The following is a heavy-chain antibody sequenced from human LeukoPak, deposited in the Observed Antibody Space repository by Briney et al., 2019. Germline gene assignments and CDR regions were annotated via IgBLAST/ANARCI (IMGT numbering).Heavy chain of an antibody. CDR2: INSDGRNT. V-gene: IGHV3-23*01. Sequence: GGSLRLSCAASGFTFGSYAMRWVRQAPGKGLEWVSAINSDGRNTYYADSVKGRFTISRDNSKNTLFLQVNSLRAADTAVYYCARRKYNNGYVSGGPGTLVTVSS. D-gene: IGHD5-18*01. J-gene: IGHJ4*02. CDR1: GFTFGSYA. CDR3: ARRKYNNGYVS.